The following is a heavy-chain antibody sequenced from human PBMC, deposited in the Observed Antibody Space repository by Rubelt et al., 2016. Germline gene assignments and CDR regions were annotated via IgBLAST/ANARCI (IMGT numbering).Heavy chain of an antibody. CDR1: GFTFSNYV. CDR2: ISGTGGT. J-gene: IGHJ4*02. CDR3: AKGDYSNQNFDY. Sequence: SRGGVVQPGRSLRLSCAASGFTFSNYVMSWVRQAPGRGLEWVSAISGTGGTFYADSVKGRFTISRDNSKNALYLQMNSLRAEDTAVYYCAKGDYSNQNFDYWGQGTLVTVSS. D-gene: IGHD4-11*01. V-gene: IGHV3-23*01.